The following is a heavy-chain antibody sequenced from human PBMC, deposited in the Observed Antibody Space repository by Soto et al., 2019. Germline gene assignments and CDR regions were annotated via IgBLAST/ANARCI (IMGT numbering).Heavy chain of an antibody. CDR3: ARDEDIVVVVAATPFDAFDI. J-gene: IGHJ3*02. D-gene: IGHD2-15*01. V-gene: IGHV3-11*01. CDR2: ISSSGSTI. Sequence: GGSLRLSCAASGFTFSDYYMSWIRQAPGKGLGWVSYISSSGSTIYYADSVKGRFTISRDNAKNSLYLQMNSLRAEDTAVYYCARDEDIVVVVAATPFDAFDIWGQGTMVTVSS. CDR1: GFTFSDYY.